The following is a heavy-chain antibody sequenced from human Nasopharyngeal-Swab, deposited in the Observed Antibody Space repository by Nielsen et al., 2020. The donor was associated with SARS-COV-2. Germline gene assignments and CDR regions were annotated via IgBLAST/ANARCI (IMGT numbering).Heavy chain of an antibody. CDR3: ARGGVVVGYYGMDV. CDR1: GGSFNGFY. D-gene: IGHD2-2*01. V-gene: IGHV4-34*01. J-gene: IGHJ6*02. CDR2: INHSGST. Sequence: SETLSLTCSVSGGSFNGFYWNWIRQPPGKGLEWIGEINHSGSTNYNPSLKSRVTISVDTSKNQFSLKLSSVTAADTAVYYCARGGVVVGYYGMDVWGQGTTVTVSS.